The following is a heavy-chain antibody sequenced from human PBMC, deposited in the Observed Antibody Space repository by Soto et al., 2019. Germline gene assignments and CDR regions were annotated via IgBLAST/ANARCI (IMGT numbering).Heavy chain of an antibody. CDR2: VSFDGSNR. CDR1: GFTFSSYD. V-gene: IGHV3-30*03. Sequence: QVQLVESGGGVVQPGRSLRLSCAVSGFTFSSYDMHWVRQAPGKGLEWLAVVSFDGSNRYYVDYVKGRFTISRDNSKNTLYLQINSLRAEDTAVYYCAGNDFWGQGTLVTVSS. J-gene: IGHJ4*02. CDR3: AGNDF.